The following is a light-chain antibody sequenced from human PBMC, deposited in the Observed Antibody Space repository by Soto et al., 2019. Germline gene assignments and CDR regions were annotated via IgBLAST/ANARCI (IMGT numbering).Light chain of an antibody. V-gene: IGLV2-11*01. CDR3: CSYAGTYTPVV. J-gene: IGLJ2*01. Sequence: QSALTQPRSVSGSPGQSVTISCAGTSSDVGGYNYVSWYQQYPSKAPKLMISDVSKRPSGVPDRFSGSKSGNTASLTISGLQAEDEADYYCCSYAGTYTPVVFGGGTKLTVL. CDR1: SSDVGGYNY. CDR2: DVS.